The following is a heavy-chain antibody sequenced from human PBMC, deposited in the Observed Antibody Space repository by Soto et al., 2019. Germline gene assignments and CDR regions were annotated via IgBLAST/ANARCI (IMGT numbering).Heavy chain of an antibody. J-gene: IGHJ3*02. D-gene: IGHD2-8*01. CDR1: GGSIRSYY. Sequence: SETQSLTCTVSGGSIRSYYWSWIRQPPGKGLEWIGYIYYSGSTNYNPSLKSRVTISVDTSKNQFSLKLSSVTAADTAVYYCARGDGLIHAFDIWGQGTMVTVSS. CDR2: IYYSGST. CDR3: ARGDGLIHAFDI. V-gene: IGHV4-59*01.